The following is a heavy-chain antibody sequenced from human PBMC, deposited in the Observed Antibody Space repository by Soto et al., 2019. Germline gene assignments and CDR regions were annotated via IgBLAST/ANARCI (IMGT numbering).Heavy chain of an antibody. J-gene: IGHJ6*03. V-gene: IGHV3-30*03. CDR1: GFTFSSYG. CDR3: ATRGGYGTSFGYIDV. Sequence: PGGSLRLSCAASGFTFSSYGMHWVRQAPGKGLEWVAVISYDGSNKYYADSVKGRFTISRDNSKNTLYLQMNSLRAEDTAVYYCATRGGYGTSFGYIDVPGKPTTVTVSS. CDR2: ISYDGSNK. D-gene: IGHD3-10*01.